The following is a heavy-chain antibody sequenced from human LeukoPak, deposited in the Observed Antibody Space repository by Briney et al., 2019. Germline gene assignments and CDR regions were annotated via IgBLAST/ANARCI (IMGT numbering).Heavy chain of an antibody. D-gene: IGHD3-22*01. J-gene: IGHJ4*02. CDR3: ARETGGYSGYYYFDY. V-gene: IGHV4-39*07. CDR1: GGSISSSSYY. Sequence: PSETLSLTCTVSGGSISSSSYYWGWIRQPPGKGLEWIGSIYYSGSTYYNPSLKSRVTISVETSKNQFSLKLSSVTAADTAVYYCARETGGYSGYYYFDYWGQGTLVTVSS. CDR2: IYYSGST.